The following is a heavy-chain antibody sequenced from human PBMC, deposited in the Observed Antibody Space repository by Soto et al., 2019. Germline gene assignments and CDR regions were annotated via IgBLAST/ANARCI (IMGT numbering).Heavy chain of an antibody. V-gene: IGHV3-53*04. CDR2: IYSGGST. J-gene: IGHJ6*02. D-gene: IGHD6-19*01. CDR1: GFTVSSNY. CDR3: ARDLESNQPGIAVAGPYGMDV. Sequence: PGGSLRLSCAASGFTVSSNYMSWVRQAPGKGLEWVSVIYSGGSTYYADSVKGRFTISRHNSKNTLYLQMNSLRAEDTAVYYCARDLESNQPGIAVAGPYGMDVWGQGTTVTVSS.